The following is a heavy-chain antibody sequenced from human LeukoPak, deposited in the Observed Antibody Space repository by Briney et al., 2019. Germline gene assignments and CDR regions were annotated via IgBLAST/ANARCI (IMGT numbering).Heavy chain of an antibody. CDR1: GYTFTGYY. D-gene: IGHD3-10*01. V-gene: IGHV1-2*06. CDR3: ARDQYYYGSGSYNY. J-gene: IGHJ4*02. CDR2: INPNSGGT. Sequence: ASVKVSCKASGYTFTGYYMHWVRQAPGQGLEWMGRINPNSGGTNYAQKFQGGVTMTRDTSISTAYMELSRLRSDDTAVYYCARDQYYYGSGSYNYWGQGTLVTVSS.